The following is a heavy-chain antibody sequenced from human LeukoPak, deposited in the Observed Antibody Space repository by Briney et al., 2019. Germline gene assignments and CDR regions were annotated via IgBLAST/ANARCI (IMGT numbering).Heavy chain of an antibody. J-gene: IGHJ4*02. CDR1: GFIFSSYA. D-gene: IGHD2-15*01. Sequence: GGSLRLSCAASGFIFSSYAMSWVRKAPGKGLEWVSAISGSGGSTYYADSVKGRFTISRDNSKNTLYLQMNSLRAEDTAVYYCAKGNKGYCSGGSCYFDYWGQGTLVIVSS. CDR3: AKGNKGYCSGGSCYFDY. CDR2: ISGSGGST. V-gene: IGHV3-23*01.